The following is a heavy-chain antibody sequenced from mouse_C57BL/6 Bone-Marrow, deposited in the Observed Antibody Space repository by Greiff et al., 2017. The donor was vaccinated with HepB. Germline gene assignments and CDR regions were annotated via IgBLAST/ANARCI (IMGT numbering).Heavy chain of an antibody. CDR3: ARRGAYYSNSFAY. CDR2: INPSNGGT. D-gene: IGHD2-5*01. J-gene: IGHJ3*01. V-gene: IGHV1-53*01. Sequence: VQLQQPGTELVKPGASVKLSCKASGYTFTSYWMHWVKQRPGQGLEWIGNINPSNGGTNYNEKFKSKATLTVDKASSTAYMQLSSLTSEDSAVYYCARRGAYYSNSFAYWGQGTLVTVSA. CDR1: GYTFTSYW.